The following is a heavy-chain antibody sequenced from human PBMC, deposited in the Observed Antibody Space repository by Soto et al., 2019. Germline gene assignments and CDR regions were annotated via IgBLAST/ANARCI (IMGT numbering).Heavy chain of an antibody. Sequence: PSETLSLTCGVSGVSLSGHYWSWIRQPPGKGLEWIGEITPIGATTYNPSLKSRLSISLDTSKSQFSLNLTSVSAADTAVYYCARGGITFAWNYYYYGMDVWGQGTTVTVSS. CDR2: ITPIGAT. D-gene: IGHD1-1*01. CDR1: GVSLSGHY. J-gene: IGHJ6*02. CDR3: ARGGITFAWNYYYYGMDV. V-gene: IGHV4-34*01.